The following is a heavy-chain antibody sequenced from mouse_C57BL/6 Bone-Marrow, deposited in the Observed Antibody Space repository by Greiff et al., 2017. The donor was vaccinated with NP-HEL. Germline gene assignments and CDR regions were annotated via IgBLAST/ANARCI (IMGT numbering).Heavy chain of an antibody. J-gene: IGHJ4*01. CDR3: ARPLRVYAMDY. CDR1: GFTFSDYG. D-gene: IGHD6-1*01. Sequence: EVQVVESRGGLVKPGGSLKLSCAASGFTFSDYGMHWVRQAPEKGLEWVAYISSGSSTIYYADTVKGRFTISRDNAKNTLFLQMTSLRSEDTAMYYCARPLRVYAMDYWGQGTSVTVSS. CDR2: ISSGSSTI. V-gene: IGHV5-17*01.